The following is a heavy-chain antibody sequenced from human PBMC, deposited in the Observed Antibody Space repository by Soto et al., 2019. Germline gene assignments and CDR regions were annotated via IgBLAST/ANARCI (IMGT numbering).Heavy chain of an antibody. CDR2: ISGIGDNT. CDR3: AKDPTIIAAAGSGY. V-gene: IGHV3-23*01. CDR1: GFTFRNYA. Sequence: GGSLRLSCAASGFTFRNYAMTWVRQAPGKGLEWVSSISGIGDNTYYADSVKGRFTISRDNSKDTLYLQMNSLRAEDTAVYYCAKDPTIIAAAGSGYWGQGTLVTVSS. D-gene: IGHD6-13*01. J-gene: IGHJ4*02.